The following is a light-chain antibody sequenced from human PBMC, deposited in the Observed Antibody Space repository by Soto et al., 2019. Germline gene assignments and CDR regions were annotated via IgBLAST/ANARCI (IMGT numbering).Light chain of an antibody. CDR1: QGIRND. J-gene: IGKJ1*01. CDR3: LQDYKQLRT. Sequence: AIQMTQSPSSLSASVGDRVTITCRASQGIRNDLGWYQQKPGKAPKLLIYAASSLQSGVPTRFRGSGPGTDFTITSSSLQHKDIETSYCLQDYKQLRTLGHGTKVEIK. CDR2: AAS. V-gene: IGKV1-6*01.